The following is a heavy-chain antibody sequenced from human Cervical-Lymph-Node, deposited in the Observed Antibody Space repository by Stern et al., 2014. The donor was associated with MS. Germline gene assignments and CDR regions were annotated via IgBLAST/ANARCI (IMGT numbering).Heavy chain of an antibody. Sequence: VQLVESGPEVKKPGASVKVSCKAYGSTFPTYGIYWVRQAPGQGLEWMGWLRDYNGDTNSAQKVQGRVTMTKDTSTNTAYMELRSLTSDDTAVYYCAQSLAYYGMDVWGQGTTVTVSS. CDR2: LRDYNGDT. V-gene: IGHV1-18*01. D-gene: IGHD2-21*01. J-gene: IGHJ6*02. CDR1: GSTFPTYG. CDR3: AQSLAYYGMDV.